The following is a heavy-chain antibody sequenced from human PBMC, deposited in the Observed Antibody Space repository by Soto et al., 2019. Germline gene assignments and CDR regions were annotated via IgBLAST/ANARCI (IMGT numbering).Heavy chain of an antibody. Sequence: GGSLSLSCVASRFNFSLSAFTWVRPAPGKGLEWVSSISHSGGTTYYADSVKGRFTISRDNSKDTLYLHMTGLRVEDTATYYCMKGKGQQWFFESWGQGILVTVSS. D-gene: IGHD2-8*01. CDR2: ISHSGGTT. J-gene: IGHJ4*02. CDR3: MKGKGQQWFFES. CDR1: RFNFSLSA. V-gene: IGHV3-23*01.